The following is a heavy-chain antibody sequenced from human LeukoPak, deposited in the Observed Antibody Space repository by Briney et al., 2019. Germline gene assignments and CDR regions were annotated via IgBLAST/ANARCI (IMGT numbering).Heavy chain of an antibody. J-gene: IGHJ6*02. CDR1: GGSISSYY. D-gene: IGHD2-2*01. Sequence: SETLSLTCTVSGGSISSYYWSWIRQPPGKGLEWIGYIYYSGSTNYNPSLKSRVTISVDTSKNQFSLKLSSVSAADTAVYYCARDQRRRNAIHYYYYGMDVWGQGTTVTVSS. CDR3: ARDQRRRNAIHYYYYGMDV. CDR2: IYYSGST. V-gene: IGHV4-59*01.